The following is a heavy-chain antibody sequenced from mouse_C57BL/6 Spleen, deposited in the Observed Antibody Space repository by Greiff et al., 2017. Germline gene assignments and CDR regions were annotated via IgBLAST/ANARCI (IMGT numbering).Heavy chain of an antibody. CDR1: GYTFTSYG. J-gene: IGHJ3*01. Sequence: VKLQESGAELARPGASVKLSCKASGYTFTSYGISWVKQRTGQGLEWIGEIYPRSGNTYYNEKFKGKATLTADKSSSTAYMELRSLTSEDSAVYFCARGGIYYYGSSTWFAYWGQGTLVTVSA. D-gene: IGHD1-1*01. CDR2: IYPRSGNT. V-gene: IGHV1-81*01. CDR3: ARGGIYYYGSSTWFAY.